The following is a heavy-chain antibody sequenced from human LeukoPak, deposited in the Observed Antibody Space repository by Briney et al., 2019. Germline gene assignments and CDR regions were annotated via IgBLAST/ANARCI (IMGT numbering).Heavy chain of an antibody. D-gene: IGHD1-26*01. J-gene: IGHJ4*02. V-gene: IGHV3-9*01. Sequence: GGSLRLSCAASGFTFDDYAMHWVRQAPGKGLEWVSGISWNSGSIGYADSVKGRFTISRDNAKNSLYLQMNSLRAEDTALYYCAKDLGWELRGAGYFDYWGQGTLVTVSS. CDR1: GFTFDDYA. CDR3: AKDLGWELRGAGYFDY. CDR2: ISWNSGSI.